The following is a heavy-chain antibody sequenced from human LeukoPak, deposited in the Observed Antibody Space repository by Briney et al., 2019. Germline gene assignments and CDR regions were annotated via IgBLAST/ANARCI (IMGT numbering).Heavy chain of an antibody. CDR3: ARAPTRSSDVVTGYLFDY. J-gene: IGHJ4*02. CDR2: IYYSGST. D-gene: IGHD3-9*01. Sequence: PSETLSLTCTVSGGSISSYYWSWIRQPPGKGLEWIGYIYYSGSTNYNPSLKSRVTISVDTSKNQFSLKLSSVTAADTAVYYCARAPTRSSDVVTGYLFDYWGQGILVTVSS. CDR1: GGSISSYY. V-gene: IGHV4-59*01.